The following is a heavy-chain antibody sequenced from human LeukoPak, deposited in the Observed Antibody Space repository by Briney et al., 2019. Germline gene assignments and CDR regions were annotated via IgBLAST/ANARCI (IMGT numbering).Heavy chain of an antibody. CDR1: GLTFSPYW. Sequence: GGSLRLSCAASGLTFSPYWMHWVRQAPGKGLVWVSRINTDESDIAYAASVKGRFTISRDNAENTLYLQMNRLRAEDTAVYYCGRQATNKPIDYWGRGTLVTVSS. D-gene: IGHD5-12*01. J-gene: IGHJ4*02. CDR2: INTDESDI. CDR3: GRQATNKPIDY. V-gene: IGHV3-74*01.